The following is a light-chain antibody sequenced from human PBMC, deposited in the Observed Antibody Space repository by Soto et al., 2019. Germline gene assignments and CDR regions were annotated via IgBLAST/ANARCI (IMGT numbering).Light chain of an antibody. CDR1: QSVSSY. CDR3: QQYHNWPLT. J-gene: IGKJ4*01. V-gene: IGKV3-15*01. CDR2: GPS. Sequence: EIVMTQSPATLSVSPGERATLSCRASQSVSSYLAWYQQKPGQAPRLLIYGPSTRATGIPARFSGSGSGTEFTLTISSLQSGDFAVYYCQQYHNWPLTFGGGTKVEVK.